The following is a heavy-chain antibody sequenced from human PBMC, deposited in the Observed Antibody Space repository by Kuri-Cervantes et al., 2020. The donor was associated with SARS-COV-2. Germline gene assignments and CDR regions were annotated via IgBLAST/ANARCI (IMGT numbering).Heavy chain of an antibody. CDR1: GGSISSGDYY. J-gene: IGHJ3*02. V-gene: IGHV4-61*02. CDR2: IHTTGIT. Sequence: SETLSLTCTVSGGSISSGDYYWSWIRQPAGKGLEWIGRIHTTGITNYNPSLNGRVTISKDTSKNHISLKLSSVTAADTALYYCARDRMGRTDTGFGVLMRPWADAFDIWGQGAMVTVSS. CDR3: ARDRMGRTDTGFGVLMRPWADAFDI. D-gene: IGHD3-3*01.